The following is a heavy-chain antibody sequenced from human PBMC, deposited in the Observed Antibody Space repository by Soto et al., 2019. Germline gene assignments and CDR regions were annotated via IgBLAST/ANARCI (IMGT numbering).Heavy chain of an antibody. CDR1: GFNFSTYY. V-gene: IGHV1-8*01. CDR2: LNPRNGQT. D-gene: IGHD5-18*01. J-gene: IGHJ4*02. Sequence: QVQLVQSGAEVKQPGASVKVSCQTSGFNFSTYYFNWVRQAAGQGPEWMGWLNPRNGQTGYVQKFRGRVTMTRDTSIASVYLELSRLTSEDTAIYFCARETDTSMVDYWGQGNLVTVSS. CDR3: ARETDTSMVDY.